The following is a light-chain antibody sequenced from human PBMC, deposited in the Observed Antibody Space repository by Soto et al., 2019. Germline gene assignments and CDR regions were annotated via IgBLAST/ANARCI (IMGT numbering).Light chain of an antibody. Sequence: QSVLTQPASVSGSPGQSITISCTGTSSDVGYYNYVSWYQQHPGKAPNLMIYDVSNRPSEVSNRFSGSKSGNTASLTISGLQAEGEADYYCSSQGTSSTLVFGGGTKVTVL. CDR3: SSQGTSSTLV. CDR2: DVS. CDR1: SSDVGYYNY. J-gene: IGLJ2*01. V-gene: IGLV2-14*01.